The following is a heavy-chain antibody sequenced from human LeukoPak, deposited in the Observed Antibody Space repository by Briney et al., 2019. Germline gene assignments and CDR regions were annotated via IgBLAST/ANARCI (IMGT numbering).Heavy chain of an antibody. D-gene: IGHD3-3*01. V-gene: IGHV1-8*01. Sequence: ASVKVSCKASGYTFINYDIYWVRQAAGQGLEWMGWMNPKSGNTGYAPKFQGRVTMTRSTSINTAYLELSSLRSEDTAVYYCARGPLFEFDYWGQGTPVTVSS. CDR2: MNPKSGNT. J-gene: IGHJ4*02. CDR1: GYTFINYD. CDR3: ARGPLFEFDY.